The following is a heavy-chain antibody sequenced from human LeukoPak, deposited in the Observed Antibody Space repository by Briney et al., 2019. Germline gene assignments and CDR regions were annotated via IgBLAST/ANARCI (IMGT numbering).Heavy chain of an antibody. V-gene: IGHV1-24*01. CDR3: ATSLLWFGELSPPFDY. D-gene: IGHD3-10*01. CDR2: FDPEDGET. CDR1: GYTLTELS. J-gene: IGHJ4*02. Sequence: ASVKVSCKVSGYTLTELSMHWVRQAPGKGLEWMGGFDPEDGETIYAQKFQGRVTMTEDTSTDTAYMELSSLRPEDTAVYYCATSLLWFGELSPPFDYWGQGTLVTVSS.